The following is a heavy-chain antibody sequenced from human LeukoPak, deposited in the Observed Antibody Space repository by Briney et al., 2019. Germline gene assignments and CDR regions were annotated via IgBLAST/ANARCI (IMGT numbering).Heavy chain of an antibody. CDR1: GYTFTGYY. CDR3: AREEGDYGGNLGYY. CDR2: INPNSGGT. Sequence: ASVKVSCKASGYTFTGYYIHWVRQAPGQGLEWMGWINPNSGGTNYAQKFQGRVTMTRDTSISTAYMELSRLRPDDTAVYYCAREEGDYGGNLGYYWGQRTLVTVSS. D-gene: IGHD4-23*01. J-gene: IGHJ4*02. V-gene: IGHV1-2*02.